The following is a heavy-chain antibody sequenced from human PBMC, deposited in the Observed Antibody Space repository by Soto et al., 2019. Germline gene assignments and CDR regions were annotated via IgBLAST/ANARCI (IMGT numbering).Heavy chain of an antibody. V-gene: IGHV4-34*01. CDR2: INHSGST. Sequence: PSETLSLTCAVYGGSFSGYYWSWIRQPPGKGLEWIGEINHSGSTNYNPSLKSRVTISVDTSKNQFSLKLSSVTAADTAVYYCARWAELVRYFDYWGQGTLVTVSS. CDR1: GGSFSGYY. CDR3: ARWAELVRYFDY. J-gene: IGHJ4*02. D-gene: IGHD6-13*01.